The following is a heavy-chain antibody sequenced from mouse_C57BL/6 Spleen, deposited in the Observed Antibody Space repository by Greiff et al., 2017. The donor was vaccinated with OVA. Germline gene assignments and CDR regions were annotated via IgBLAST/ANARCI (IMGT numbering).Heavy chain of an antibody. V-gene: IGHV1-50*01. Sequence: QVQLQQPGAELVKPGASVKLSCKASGYTFTSYWMQWVKQRPGQGLEWIGEIDPSDSYTNYNQKFKGKATLTVDTSSSTAYMQLSSLTSEDSAVYYCARRSIYYGNDYAMDYWGQGTSVTVSS. D-gene: IGHD2-1*01. CDR2: IDPSDSYT. J-gene: IGHJ4*01. CDR3: ARRSIYYGNDYAMDY. CDR1: GYTFTSYW.